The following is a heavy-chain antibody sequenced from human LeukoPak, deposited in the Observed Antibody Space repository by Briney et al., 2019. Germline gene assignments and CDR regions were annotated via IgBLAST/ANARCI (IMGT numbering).Heavy chain of an antibody. CDR1: GYTFTSYD. CDR2: MNPNSGNT. J-gene: IGHJ6*03. V-gene: IGHV1-8*01. CDR3: ARGPEAAADLEGYYYYYMDV. D-gene: IGHD6-13*01. Sequence: ASVKVSCKASGYTFTSYDINWVRQATGQGLEWMGWMNPNSGNTGYAQKFQGRVTMTRNTSISTAYMELSSLRSEDTAVYYCARGPEAAADLEGYYYYYMDVWGKGTTVTVSS.